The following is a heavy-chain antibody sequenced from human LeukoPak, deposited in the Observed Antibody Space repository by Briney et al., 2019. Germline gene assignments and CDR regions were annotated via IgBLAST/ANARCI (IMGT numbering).Heavy chain of an antibody. D-gene: IGHD6-19*01. V-gene: IGHV1-24*01. Sequence: AASVKVSCKVSGYTLTELSMHWVRQAPGKGLEWMGGFDPEDGETIYAQKFQGRVTMTEDTSTDTAYMELSSLRFEDTVVYYCATVRAGLFDYWGQGTLVTVSS. J-gene: IGHJ4*02. CDR3: ATVRAGLFDY. CDR1: GYTLTELS. CDR2: FDPEDGET.